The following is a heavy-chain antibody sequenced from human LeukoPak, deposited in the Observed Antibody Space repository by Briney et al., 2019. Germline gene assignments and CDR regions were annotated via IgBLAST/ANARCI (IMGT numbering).Heavy chain of an antibody. CDR3: ASSSGWLIPFDY. CDR2: INHSGST. D-gene: IGHD6-19*01. Sequence: NPSETLSLTCAVYGGSFSGYYWSWIRQPPGKGLEWIGEINHSGSTNYNPSLKSRVTISVDTSKNQFSLKLSSVTAADTVVYYCASSSGWLIPFDYWGQGTLVTVSS. V-gene: IGHV4-34*01. J-gene: IGHJ4*02. CDR1: GGSFSGYY.